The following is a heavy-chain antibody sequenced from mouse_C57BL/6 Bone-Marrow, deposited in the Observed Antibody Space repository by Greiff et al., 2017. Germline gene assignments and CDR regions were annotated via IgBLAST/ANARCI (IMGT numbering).Heavy chain of an antibody. J-gene: IGHJ4*01. CDR3: ARGGSNYYYAMDY. Sequence: QVQLQQSGAELARPGASVKLSCKASGYTFTSYGISWVKQRTGQGLEWIGEIYPRSGNTYYNEKFKGKATLTADKSSSTAYMELRSLTSEDSAVYFCARGGSNYYYAMDYWGQGPSVTVSS. CDR2: IYPRSGNT. V-gene: IGHV1-81*01. CDR1: GYTFTSYG. D-gene: IGHD2-5*01.